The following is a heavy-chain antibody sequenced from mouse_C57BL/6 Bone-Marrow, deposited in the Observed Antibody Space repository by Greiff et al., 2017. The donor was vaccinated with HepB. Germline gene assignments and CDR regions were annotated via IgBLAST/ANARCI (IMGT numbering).Heavy chain of an antibody. CDR1: GFNKSSYA. CDR3: TRFYDGYYDYFDY. D-gene: IGHD2-3*01. V-gene: IGHV5-9-1*02. Sequence: EVQLVKSRKGLVKTGGSMKLTCAAYGFNKSSYAMSWVRQTPEKRLEWVAYISSGGDYIYYADTVKGRFTISRDNARNTLYLQMSSLKSEDTAMYYCTRFYDGYYDYFDYWGQGTTLTVSS. J-gene: IGHJ2*01. CDR2: ISSGGDYI.